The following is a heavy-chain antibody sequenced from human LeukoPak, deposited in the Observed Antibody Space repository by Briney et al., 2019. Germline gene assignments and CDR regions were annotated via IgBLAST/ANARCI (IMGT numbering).Heavy chain of an antibody. Sequence: ASVKVSFTATGYTFTIYGISWVRQAPGQGLEWMGWISAYNGNTNYAQKLQGRVTMTTDTSTSTAYMELRSLRSDDTAVYYCARDLGFTGVLLWFGEDYYYRMFDSWQRTTVTVSS. CDR1: GYTFTIYG. D-gene: IGHD3-10*01. CDR3: ARDLGFTGVLLWFGEDYYYRMFD. CDR2: ISAYNGNT. V-gene: IGHV1-18*01. J-gene: IGHJ6*01.